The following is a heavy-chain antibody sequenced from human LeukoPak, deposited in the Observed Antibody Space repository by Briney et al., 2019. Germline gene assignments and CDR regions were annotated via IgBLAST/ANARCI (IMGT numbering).Heavy chain of an antibody. CDR1: GGSISSYY. V-gene: IGHV4-59*01. D-gene: IGHD4-4*01. CDR3: ARAYSNNLYYYYGMDV. J-gene: IGHJ6*02. CDR2: IYYSGST. Sequence: SETLSLTCTVSGGSISSYYWSWIRQPPGKGLEWIGYIYYSGSTNYNPSLKSRVTMSVDTSKNQFSLKLSSVTAADTAVYYCARAYSNNLYYYYGMDVWGQGTTVTVSS.